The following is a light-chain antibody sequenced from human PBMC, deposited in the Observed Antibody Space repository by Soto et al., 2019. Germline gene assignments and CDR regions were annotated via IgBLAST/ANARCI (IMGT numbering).Light chain of an antibody. CDR2: GNS. V-gene: IGLV1-40*01. CDR3: QSYDSSLSGFNV. Sequence: QSVLTQPPSVSGAPGQRVTISCTGSSSNIGAGYDVHWYQQLPGTAPKLLIYGNSNRPSGVPDRFSGSKSGTSASLAITGLRAEDEADYYCQSYDSSLSGFNVFGTGTKVTFL. CDR1: SSNIGAGYD. J-gene: IGLJ1*01.